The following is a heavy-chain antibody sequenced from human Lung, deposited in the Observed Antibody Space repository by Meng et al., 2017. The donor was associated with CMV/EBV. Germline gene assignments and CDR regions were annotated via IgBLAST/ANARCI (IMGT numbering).Heavy chain of an antibody. Sequence: QLKESGQMLVKPSETLSVTCIVSSDSITNYFRSGVRQPAGKGLEWIGRLYPDGSTDYNPSLSSRLTLSLDTSKIRFSLKLRSVTAADTAIYYCARTPVRFCNTHMCYAFDYWGQGALVTVSS. CDR3: ARTPVRFCNTHMCYAFDY. CDR2: LYPDGST. D-gene: IGHD2-2*01. V-gene: IGHV4-4*07. CDR1: SDSITNYF. J-gene: IGHJ4*02.